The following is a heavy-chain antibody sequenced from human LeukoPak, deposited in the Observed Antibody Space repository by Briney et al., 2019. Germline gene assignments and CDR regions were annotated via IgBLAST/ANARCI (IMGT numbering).Heavy chain of an antibody. CDR1: GFTFSNYA. D-gene: IGHD6-13*01. V-gene: IGHV3-23*01. CDR3: AGGIAAAGPPPFYYYGMDV. Sequence: PGGSLRLSCAASGFTFSNYAMTWVRQAPGKGLKWVSTISGTGDSTYYADSVKGRFTISRDNSKKTLYLQMNSLRAEDTAVYYCAGGIAAAGPPPFYYYGMDVWGQGTTVTVSS. CDR2: ISGTGDST. J-gene: IGHJ6*02.